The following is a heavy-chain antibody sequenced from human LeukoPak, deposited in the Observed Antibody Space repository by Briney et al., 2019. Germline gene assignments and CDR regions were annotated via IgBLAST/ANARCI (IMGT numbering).Heavy chain of an antibody. V-gene: IGHV3-30*02. CDR3: AKDEGFSGSGSYDHNNWIDP. Sequence: GGSLRLSCAASRFTFSTYGMHWVRQAPGKGLEGVAFIREDGSNKYYADSVKGRFTISRDNSKNTLYLQMNSLRAEDTAAYYCAKDEGFSGSGSYDHNNWIDPWGQGTLVTVSS. J-gene: IGHJ5*02. D-gene: IGHD3-10*01. CDR2: IREDGSNK. CDR1: RFTFSTYG.